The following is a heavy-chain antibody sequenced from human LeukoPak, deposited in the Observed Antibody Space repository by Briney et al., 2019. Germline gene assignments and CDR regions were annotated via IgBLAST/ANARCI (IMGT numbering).Heavy chain of an antibody. CDR3: ARGFYGPFDR. CDR2: VDYNGST. D-gene: IGHD2/OR15-2a*01. CDR1: GASVSSSH. J-gene: IGHJ5*02. V-gene: IGHV4-59*02. Sequence: PSETLSLTCTVSGASVSSSHWNWIRQSPGKGLEWIANVDYNGSTKYNPSLRGRGTMSLDTSKNQFHLKLESVTAADTARYYCARGFYGPFDRWGQGTLVIVST.